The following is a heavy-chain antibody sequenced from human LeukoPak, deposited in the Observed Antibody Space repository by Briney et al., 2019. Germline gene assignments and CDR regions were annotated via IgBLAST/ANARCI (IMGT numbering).Heavy chain of an antibody. D-gene: IGHD3-9*01. J-gene: IGHJ6*02. CDR2: IGTAGDT. V-gene: IGHV3-13*01. CDR3: ARAGGGLRYFDWLLAPPYYYGMDV. Sequence: GGSLRLSCAPSGFTFSSYDMHWARQATGKGLEWVSSIGTAGDTYYPGSVKGRFTISRDNSKNTLYLQMNSLRAEDTAVYYCARAGGGLRYFDWLLAPPYYYGMDVWGQGTTVTVSS. CDR1: GFTFSSYD.